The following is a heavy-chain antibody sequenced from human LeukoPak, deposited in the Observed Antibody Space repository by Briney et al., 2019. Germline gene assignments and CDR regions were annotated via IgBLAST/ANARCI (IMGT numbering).Heavy chain of an antibody. V-gene: IGHV3-30*03. CDR2: ISYDGSNK. CDR3: AYGEQQLVLYY. J-gene: IGHJ4*02. Sequence: PGGSLRLSCAASGFTFSSYWMHWVRQAPGKGLEWVAVISYDGSNKYYADSVKGRFTISRDNSKNTLYLQMNSLRAEDTAVYYCAYGEQQLVLYYWGQGTLVTVSS. CDR1: GFTFSSYW. D-gene: IGHD6-13*01.